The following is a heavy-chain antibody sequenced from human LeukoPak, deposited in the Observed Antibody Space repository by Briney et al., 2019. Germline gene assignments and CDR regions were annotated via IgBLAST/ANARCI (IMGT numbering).Heavy chain of an antibody. Sequence: PGGSLRLSCAASGFTFSSYAMSWVRQAPGKGLEWVSAISGSGGSTYYADSVKGRFTISRDNAKNSLYLQMNSLRAEDTAVYYCAGPPTGSTSDPFYKHWGQGTLVTVSS. CDR3: AGPPTGSTSDPFYKH. J-gene: IGHJ1*01. CDR1: GFTFSSYA. D-gene: IGHD3-10*01. V-gene: IGHV3-23*01. CDR2: ISGSGGST.